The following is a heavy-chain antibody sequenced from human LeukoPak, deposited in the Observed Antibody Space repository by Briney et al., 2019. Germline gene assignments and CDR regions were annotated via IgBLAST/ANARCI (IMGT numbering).Heavy chain of an antibody. CDR3: ARGVYYGSGSYN. J-gene: IGHJ4*02. CDR1: GESFSGYS. CDR2: VNHSGST. V-gene: IGHV4-34*01. D-gene: IGHD3-10*01. Sequence: WETLSLTCTVYGESFSGYSCTWIRQPPGKGLESIAEVNHSGSTNYNPSLKSRVTISLDTSKNQFLLKLSSVTAADTAVYYCARGVYYGSGSYNWGQGTLVTVSS.